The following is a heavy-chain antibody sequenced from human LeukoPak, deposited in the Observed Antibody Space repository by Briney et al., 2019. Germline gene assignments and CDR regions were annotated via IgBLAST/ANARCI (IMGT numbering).Heavy chain of an antibody. CDR1: VYTFCVYG. V-gene: IGHV3-33*08. Sequence: GGSLRLSCTPSVYTFCVYGVHWVRQAPGEGLEWLSVIYYSGVVKFYADSVKGRFTISRDNAKNSLNLQMNSLRAEDTAVYYCARALIIAAADYWGQGTLVTVSS. D-gene: IGHD6-13*01. J-gene: IGHJ4*02. CDR3: ARALIIAAADY. CDR2: IYYSGVVK.